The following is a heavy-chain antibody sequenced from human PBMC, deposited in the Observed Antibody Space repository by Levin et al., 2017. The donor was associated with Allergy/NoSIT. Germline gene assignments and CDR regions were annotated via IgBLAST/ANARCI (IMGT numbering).Heavy chain of an antibody. V-gene: IGHV1-24*01. CDR1: GYTLTEFS. CDR3: ARDSSSWDYYFDH. CDR2: FDPQLGEI. D-gene: IGHD6-13*01. J-gene: IGHJ4*02. Sequence: HGESLKISCKISGYTLTEFSTHWVRQAPGKGLEWMGGFDPQLGEIVYAQKFRGRLTLTEDTSADTVYMDLSSLTSEDTAVYYCARDSSSWDYYFDHWGQGTLVTVSP.